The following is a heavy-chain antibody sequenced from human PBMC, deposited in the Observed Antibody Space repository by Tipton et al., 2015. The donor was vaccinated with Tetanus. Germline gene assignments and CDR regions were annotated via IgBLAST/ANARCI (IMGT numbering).Heavy chain of an antibody. J-gene: IGHJ4*02. CDR2: IYYSGST. D-gene: IGHD1-26*01. Sequence: TLSLTCTVSGGSVSSGAYCWSWIRQHPGKGLEWIGDIYYSGSTYYNPSLKSRATISVDTSKNQFSLKLKSVTAADTAVYYCARDQARGARGWNYFDYWGQGTLVTVSS. V-gene: IGHV4-31*03. CDR3: ARDQARGARGWNYFDY. CDR1: GGSVSSGAYC.